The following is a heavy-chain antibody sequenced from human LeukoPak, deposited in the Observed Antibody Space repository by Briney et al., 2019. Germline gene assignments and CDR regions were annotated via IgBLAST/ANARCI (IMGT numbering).Heavy chain of an antibody. CDR1: GGSVSSYY. CDR2: IYTSGST. CDR3: AGDHNDFWSLGY. Sequence: PSETLSLTCTVSGGSVSSYYWSWIRQPAGKGLEWIGRIYTSGSTNYNPSLKSRVTMSVDTSKNQFSLKLSSVTAADTALYYCAGDHNDFWSLGYWGQGTLVTVSS. V-gene: IGHV4-4*07. D-gene: IGHD3-3*01. J-gene: IGHJ4*02.